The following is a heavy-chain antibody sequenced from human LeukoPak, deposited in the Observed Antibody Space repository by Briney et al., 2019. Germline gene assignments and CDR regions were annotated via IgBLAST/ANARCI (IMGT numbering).Heavy chain of an antibody. CDR3: ARETQGLDF. CDR2: LSSSGTTI. J-gene: IGHJ4*01. CDR1: GFTLRSYE. Sequence: GGSLRLSCVGSGFTLRSYEMNRVRQAPGEGLEWISYLSSSGTTIYYADSVKGRFTISRDNAKNSLYLQMNSLRVEDTALYFCARETQGLDFWGQGILVTVSS. D-gene: IGHD4-23*01. V-gene: IGHV3-48*03.